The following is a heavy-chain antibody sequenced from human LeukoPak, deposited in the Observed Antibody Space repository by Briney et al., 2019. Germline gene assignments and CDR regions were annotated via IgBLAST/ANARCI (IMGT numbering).Heavy chain of an antibody. CDR1: GGSISTYY. Sequence: SETLSLTCTVSGGSISTYYWSWIRQPPGTGLEWIGHMYYSGSTNYNPSLRSRVTISVGTSKNQFSLKLSSVTAADTAVYYCARRRTTGLAGYMDVWGKGTTVIVSS. CDR3: ARRRTTGLAGYMDV. V-gene: IGHV4-59*08. J-gene: IGHJ6*03. D-gene: IGHD6-19*01. CDR2: MYYSGST.